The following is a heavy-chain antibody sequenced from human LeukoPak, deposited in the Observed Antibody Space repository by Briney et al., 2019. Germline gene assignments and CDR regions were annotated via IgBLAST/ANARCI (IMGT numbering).Heavy chain of an antibody. V-gene: IGHV3-7*01. D-gene: IGHD3-9*01. CDR3: GRDARRGFDT. Sequence: GGSLRLSCAPSGFTFSRYWMTWVRQTPEKGLEWVASIKDDGRQKYYVDSVKGRFTVSRDNAKNSAYLQMDSPRAEDTALYYCGRDARRGFDTGGEGPLVTFS. CDR1: GFTFSRYW. J-gene: IGHJ4*02. CDR2: IKDDGRQK.